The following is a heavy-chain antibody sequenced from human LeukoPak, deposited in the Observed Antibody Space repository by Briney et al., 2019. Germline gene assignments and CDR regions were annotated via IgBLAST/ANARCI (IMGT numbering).Heavy chain of an antibody. CDR3: TGASDKVLSGEYYYYIDV. CDR1: GFTTYYW. Sequence: GGSLRLSCTPSGFTTYYWLNWVRQSPGKGLGGVANIDRDGRVQHYVDSVEGRFTISSDRAQNSLALQMHSLRAEDTAVYYCTGASDKVLSGEYYYYIDVWGTGTTVPVSS. CDR2: IDRDGRVQ. D-gene: IGHD2/OR15-2a*01. V-gene: IGHV3-7*01. J-gene: IGHJ6*03.